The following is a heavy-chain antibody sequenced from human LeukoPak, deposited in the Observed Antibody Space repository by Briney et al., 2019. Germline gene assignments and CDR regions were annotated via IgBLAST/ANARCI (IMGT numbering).Heavy chain of an antibody. J-gene: IGHJ5*01. CDR1: GFSFSSNW. CDR2: IKPDGSET. D-gene: IGHD6-19*01. Sequence: GGSLRLSCAASGFSFSSNWMSWFRQAPGKGLEWGAHIKPDGSETYYVDSVKGRFTISRDNAKNSVYLQMYSLRVDDTAVYYCATAVSVAGDSWGQGTLVTVSS. CDR3: ATAVSVAGDS. V-gene: IGHV3-7*01.